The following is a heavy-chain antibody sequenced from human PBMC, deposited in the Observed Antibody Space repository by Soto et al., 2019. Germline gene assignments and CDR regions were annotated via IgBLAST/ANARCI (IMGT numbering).Heavy chain of an antibody. Sequence: QVQLVQSGAEVKKPGASVKVSCKASGYTLTRYCIHWVRQAPGQGLEWMGIINPNSGSTSYAQKFQDRGTMTRDTSTSTVYMELSSLRSEDTAVYYCARDIVVAPTARGWFDPWGQGTLVTVSS. J-gene: IGHJ5*02. CDR1: GYTLTRYC. CDR2: INPNSGST. V-gene: IGHV1-46*01. D-gene: IGHD2-2*01. CDR3: ARDIVVAPTARGWFDP.